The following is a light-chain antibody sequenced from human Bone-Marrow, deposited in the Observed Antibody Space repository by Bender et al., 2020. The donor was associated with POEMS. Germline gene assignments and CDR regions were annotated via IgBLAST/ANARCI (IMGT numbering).Light chain of an antibody. CDR1: SGHISND. CDR3: QTWGTAIWV. J-gene: IGLJ3*02. CDR2: IRSDGSH. Sequence: QLVLTQSPSASASLGASVTLTCTLSSGHISNDIAWHQQLPGKGPRCLMKIRSDGSHTKGDGIPDRFSGSSSGAERYLTISSLQSEDEADYYCQTWGTAIWVFGGGTKLTVL. V-gene: IGLV4-69*02.